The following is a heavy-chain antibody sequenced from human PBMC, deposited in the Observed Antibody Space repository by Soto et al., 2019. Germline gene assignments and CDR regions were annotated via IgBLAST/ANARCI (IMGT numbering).Heavy chain of an antibody. CDR3: ASKCAWGKIPDP. V-gene: IGHV1-18*01. Sequence: QVQLVQSGAEVKKPGASVKVSCKASGYTFTSYGISWVRQAPGQGLEWMGWISAYNGNTNYAQKLQGRVTMSPDTSRSTAYMELRSRRSDDTAVDYCASKCAWGKIPDPWGQGTLVTVSS. D-gene: IGHD3-16*01. CDR2: ISAYNGNT. J-gene: IGHJ5*02. CDR1: GYTFTSYG.